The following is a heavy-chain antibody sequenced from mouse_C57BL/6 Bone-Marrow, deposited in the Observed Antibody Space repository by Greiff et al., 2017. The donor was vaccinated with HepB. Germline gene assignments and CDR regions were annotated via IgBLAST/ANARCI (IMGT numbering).Heavy chain of an antibody. J-gene: IGHJ3*01. CDR2: IRNKANGYTT. CDR1: GFTFTDYY. D-gene: IGHD1-3*01. V-gene: IGHV7-3*01. Sequence: EVKVEESGGGLVQPGGSLSLSCAASGFTFTDYYMSWVRQPPGKALEWLGFIRNKANGYTTEYSASVKGRFTISRDNSQSILYLQMNALRAEDSATYYCARYSKGWFAYWGQGTLVTVSA. CDR3: ARYSKGWFAY.